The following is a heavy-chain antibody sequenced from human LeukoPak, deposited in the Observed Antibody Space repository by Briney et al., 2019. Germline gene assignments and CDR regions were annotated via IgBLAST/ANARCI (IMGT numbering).Heavy chain of an antibody. V-gene: IGHV4-34*01. Sequence: SETLSLTCAVYGGSFSGYYWSWIRQPPGKGLEWLGEINHSGSTNYNPSLKSRVTISVDTSKNQFSLKLSSVTAADTAVYYCARFGTKRITMVRGDRPYNWFDPWGQGTLVTVSS. D-gene: IGHD3-10*01. CDR1: GGSFSGYY. CDR2: INHSGST. J-gene: IGHJ5*02. CDR3: ARFGTKRITMVRGDRPYNWFDP.